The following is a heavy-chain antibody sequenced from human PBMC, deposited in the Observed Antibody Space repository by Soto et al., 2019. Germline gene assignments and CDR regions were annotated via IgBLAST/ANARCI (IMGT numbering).Heavy chain of an antibody. CDR2: ISAYNGNT. D-gene: IGHD6-6*01. CDR1: GYTFTSYG. J-gene: IGHJ6*02. V-gene: IGHV1-18*01. Sequence: ASVKVSCKASGYTFTSYGISWVRQAPGQGLEWMGWISAYNGNTNYAQKLQGRVTMTTDESTSTAYMELSSLRSEDTAVYYCARDRSEYSRKPYYYYGMDVWGQGTTVTVSS. CDR3: ARDRSEYSRKPYYYYGMDV.